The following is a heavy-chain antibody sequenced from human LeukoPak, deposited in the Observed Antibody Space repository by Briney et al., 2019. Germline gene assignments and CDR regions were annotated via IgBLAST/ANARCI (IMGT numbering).Heavy chain of an antibody. CDR1: GFTFSSYG. J-gene: IGHJ4*02. CDR3: AKSFTHIFDY. CDR2: ISYDGSNK. D-gene: IGHD2-21*01. V-gene: IGHV3-30*18. Sequence: GRSLRLSCAASGFTFSSYGMHWVRQAPGKGLEWVAVISYDGSNKYYADSVKGRFTISRDNSKNTLYLQMNSLRAEDTAVYYCAKSFTHIFDYWGQGTLVTVSS.